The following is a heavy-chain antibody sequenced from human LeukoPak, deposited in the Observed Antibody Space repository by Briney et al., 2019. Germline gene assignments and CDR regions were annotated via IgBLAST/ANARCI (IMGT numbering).Heavy chain of an antibody. CDR3: TRDTGTTGEVKFDP. D-gene: IGHD4-17*01. CDR2: IYTSGST. V-gene: IGHV4-4*07. J-gene: IGHJ5*02. Sequence: GSLRLSCAASGFTFSSYSMNWVRQPPGKGLEWIGRIYTSGSTTYNPSLKSRVTMSVDTSKSQFSLNLMSVTAADTAVYYCTRDTGTTGEVKFDPWGQGTLVTVSS. CDR1: GFTFSSYS.